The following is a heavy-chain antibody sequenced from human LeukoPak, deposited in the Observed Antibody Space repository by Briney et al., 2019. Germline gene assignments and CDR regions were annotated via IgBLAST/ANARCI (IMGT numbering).Heavy chain of an antibody. CDR3: ARGRSSYGSFDY. V-gene: IGHV1-8*02. D-gene: IGHD5-18*01. J-gene: IGHJ4*02. CDR1: GYTFTSYD. Sequence: ASVKVSCKASGYTFTSYDINWVRQATGQGLEWMGWMSPNSGNTGYAQKFQGRVTMTRNTSISTAYMELSSLRSEDTAVYYCARGRSSYGSFDYWGQGTLVTVSS. CDR2: MSPNSGNT.